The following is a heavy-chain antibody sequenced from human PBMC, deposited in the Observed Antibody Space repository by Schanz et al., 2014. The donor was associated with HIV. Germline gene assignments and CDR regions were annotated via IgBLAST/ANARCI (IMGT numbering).Heavy chain of an antibody. CDR2: IWNDGRNK. V-gene: IGHV3-33*08. CDR3: ATAAVTDYSDT. CDR1: GFTFSTCG. J-gene: IGHJ5*02. Sequence: QVQLVESGGGVVQPGRSLRLSCAASGFTFSTCGMHWVRPAPGKGLECVAFIWNDGRNKYYADSVKGRFTISRDNSKNTRYLQMNSLRGEDTAVYYCATAAVTDYSDTWGQGTLVTVSS. D-gene: IGHD4-17*01.